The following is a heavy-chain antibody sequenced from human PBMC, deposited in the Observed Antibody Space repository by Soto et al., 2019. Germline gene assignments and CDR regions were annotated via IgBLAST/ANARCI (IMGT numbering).Heavy chain of an antibody. CDR1: GFTFSIYA. D-gene: IGHD3-16*01. CDR2: ISSAGINK. V-gene: IGHV3-30-3*01. CDR3: VRSNSEAGWGQFDY. Sequence: QVQLVGSGGGVVQPGTSLRLSCAASGFTFSIYAMHWVRQAPEKGLEWVAVISSAGINKNHADSVRGRFSISRDNSNNMLHLQMDNMRVDDTAVYYCVRSNSEAGWGQFDYWGQGTLVTVSS. J-gene: IGHJ4*02.